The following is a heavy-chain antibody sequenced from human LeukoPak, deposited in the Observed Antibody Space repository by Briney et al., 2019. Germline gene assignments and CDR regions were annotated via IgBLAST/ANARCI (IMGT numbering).Heavy chain of an antibody. J-gene: IGHJ5*02. V-gene: IGHV1-69*02. Sequence: ASVKVSCKASGGTLXSHIFTWVRQAPGHXXEWMGKITPIIDVSKYAQKLQGRLTITADKSTATVYMELSGLKSEDTAVYYCARVNLRGSQYNWFDPWGQGTLVIVSS. CDR1: GGTLXSHI. CDR3: ARVNLRGSQYNWFDP. CDR2: ITPIIDVS. D-gene: IGHD1-26*01.